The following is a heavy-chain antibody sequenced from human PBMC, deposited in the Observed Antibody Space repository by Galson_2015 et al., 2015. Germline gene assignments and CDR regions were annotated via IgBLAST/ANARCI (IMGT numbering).Heavy chain of an antibody. Sequence: SLRLSCAASGFSFSDYYMSWIRQAPGKGLEWVSYISTSGNTVYYAESVKGRFSISRDNARNSLSLQMISLRAEDTAIHYCARESNDYRGYFDSWGQGTLVTVSS. CDR1: GFSFSDYY. V-gene: IGHV3-11*01. CDR3: ARESNDYRGYFDS. CDR2: ISTSGNTV. D-gene: IGHD4-23*01. J-gene: IGHJ4*02.